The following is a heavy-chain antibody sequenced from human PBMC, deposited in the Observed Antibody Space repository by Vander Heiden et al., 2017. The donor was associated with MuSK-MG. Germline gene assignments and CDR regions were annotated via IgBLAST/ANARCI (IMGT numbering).Heavy chain of an antibody. J-gene: IGHJ4*02. D-gene: IGHD3-3*01. CDR3: TRLRYDFWSGDYFDY. CDR1: GFTFSGSA. CDR2: IRSKVNSYAT. V-gene: IGHV3-73*02. Sequence: EVQLVESGGGLAQPGGSLQLLCSASGFTFSGSAMHWVRLASGKGLEWVGRIRSKVNSYATAYAASVKGRFTISRDDSKNTAYLQMNSLKTEDTAVYYCTRLRYDFWSGDYFDYWGQGTLVLVSS.